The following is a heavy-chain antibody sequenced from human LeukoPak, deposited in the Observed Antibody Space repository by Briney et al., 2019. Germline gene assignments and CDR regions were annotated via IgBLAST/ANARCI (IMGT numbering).Heavy chain of an antibody. CDR1: GFTFSSYS. D-gene: IGHD3-22*01. CDR3: AREVYYYDSSGYPKHTPAFDI. J-gene: IGHJ3*02. V-gene: IGHV3-21*01. Sequence: GGSLRLSCAASGFTFSSYSMNWVRQAPGKGLEWVSSISSSSSYIYYEDSVKGRFTISRDNAKNSLYLQMNSLRAEDTAVYYCAREVYYYDSSGYPKHTPAFDIWGQGTMVTVSS. CDR2: ISSSSSYI.